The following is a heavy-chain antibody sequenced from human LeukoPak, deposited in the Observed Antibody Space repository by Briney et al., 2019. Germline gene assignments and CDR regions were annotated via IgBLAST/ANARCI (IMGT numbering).Heavy chain of an antibody. CDR2: THASGTT. J-gene: IGHJ5*02. Sequence: PSETLSLTCTVSGGSISSYYWSWIRQPAGKRLEWIGRTHASGTTNFNPSLKSRVTMSIDTSNNQFSLILSSVTAADTAVYYCARGVIVMGGNGFDPWGQGTLVTVSS. V-gene: IGHV4-4*07. CDR3: ARGVIVMGGNGFDP. D-gene: IGHD4-23*01. CDR1: GGSISSYY.